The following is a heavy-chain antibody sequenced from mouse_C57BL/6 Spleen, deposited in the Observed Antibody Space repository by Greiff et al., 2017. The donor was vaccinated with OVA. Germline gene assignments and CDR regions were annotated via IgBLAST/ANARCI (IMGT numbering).Heavy chain of an antibody. CDR1: GYTFTSYG. J-gene: IGHJ1*03. Sequence: QVHVKQSGAELARPGASVKLSCKASGYTFTSYGISWVKQRTGQGLEWIGEIYPRSGNTYYNEKFKGKATLTADKSSSTAYMELRSLTSEDSAVYFGARNYGSSWGYFDVWGTGTTVTVSS. D-gene: IGHD1-1*01. V-gene: IGHV1-81*01. CDR2: IYPRSGNT. CDR3: ARNYGSSWGYFDV.